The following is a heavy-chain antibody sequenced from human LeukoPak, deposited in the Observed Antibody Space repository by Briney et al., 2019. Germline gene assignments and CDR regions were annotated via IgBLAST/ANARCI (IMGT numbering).Heavy chain of an antibody. D-gene: IGHD3-9*01. CDR3: AKSFLTGYSLFDS. J-gene: IGHJ4*02. CDR1: GFTFSNYY. V-gene: IGHV3-23*01. Sequence: GSLRLSCAASGFTFSNYYMSWVRPAPGKGLEWVSAISGSGDSIFYADSVKGRFTISRDNSKTTLYVQMNSLRAEDTAVYYCAKSFLTGYSLFDSWGQGTLVTVSS. CDR2: ISGSGDSI.